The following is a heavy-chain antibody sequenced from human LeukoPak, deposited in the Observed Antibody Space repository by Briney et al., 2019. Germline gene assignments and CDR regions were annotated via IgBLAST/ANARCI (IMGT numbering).Heavy chain of an antibody. V-gene: IGHV4-59*01. CDR2: IHYCGRT. D-gene: IGHD3-16*01. J-gene: IGHJ4*02. CDR1: GASITNYY. CDR3: ARDLRAAY. Sequence: PSETLSVTCTVSGASITNYYWTWIRQPPGKGLEWIGYIHYCGRTNYNPSLKSRVTISVDTSKNQFSLKLSSVTAADTAVYYCARDLRAAYWGQGTLVTVSS.